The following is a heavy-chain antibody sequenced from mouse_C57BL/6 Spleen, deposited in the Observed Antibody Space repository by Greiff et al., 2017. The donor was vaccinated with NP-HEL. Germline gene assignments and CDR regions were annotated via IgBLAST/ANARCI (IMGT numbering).Heavy chain of an antibody. CDR3: ARGGLLRSYWYFDV. J-gene: IGHJ1*03. CDR2: FHPYNDDT. CDR1: GYTFTTYP. Sequence: VHLVESGAELVKPGASVKMSCKASGYTFTTYPIEWMKQNHGKSLEWIGNFHPYNDDTKYNEKFKGKATLTVEKSSSTVYLELSRLTSDDSAVYYCARGGLLRSYWYFDVWGTGTTVTVSS. V-gene: IGHV1-47*01. D-gene: IGHD1-1*01.